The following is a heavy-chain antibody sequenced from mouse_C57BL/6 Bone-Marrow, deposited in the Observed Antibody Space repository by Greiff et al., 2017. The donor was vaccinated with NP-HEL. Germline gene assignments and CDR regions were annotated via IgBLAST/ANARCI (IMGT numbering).Heavy chain of an antibody. CDR3: AIYYYGFAY. CDR2: ISYDGSN. J-gene: IGHJ3*01. CDR1: GYSITSGYY. V-gene: IGHV3-6*01. Sequence: EVQLVESGPGLVKPSQSLSLTCSVTGYSITSGYYWNWIRQFPGNKLEWMGYISYDGSNNYNPSLKNRISITRDTSKNQFFLKLNSVTTEDTATYYCAIYYYGFAYWGQGTLVTVSA. D-gene: IGHD1-1*01.